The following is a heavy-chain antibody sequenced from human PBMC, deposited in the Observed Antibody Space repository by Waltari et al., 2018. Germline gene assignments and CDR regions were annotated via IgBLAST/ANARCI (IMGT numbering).Heavy chain of an antibody. CDR2: ISYDGSNK. J-gene: IGHJ4*02. CDR3: ARDFDWLFAHFDY. D-gene: IGHD3-9*01. V-gene: IGHV3-30-3*01. CDR1: GFTFSSYA. Sequence: QVQLVESGGGVVQPGRSLRLSCAASGFTFSSYAMHWVRQAPGKGLEWVAVISYDGSNKYYADSVKGRFTISRDNSKNTLYLQMNSLRAEDTAVYYCARDFDWLFAHFDYWGQGTLVTVSS.